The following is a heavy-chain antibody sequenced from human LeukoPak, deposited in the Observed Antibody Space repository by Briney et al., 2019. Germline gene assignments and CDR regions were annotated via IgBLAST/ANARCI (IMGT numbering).Heavy chain of an antibody. CDR2: TNAGNGNT. V-gene: IGHV1-3*01. D-gene: IGHD2-2*01. CDR3: ARSILVVPVASHYNYGVDV. CDR1: GYTFAKYA. J-gene: IGHJ6*02. Sequence: GASVKVSCKASGYTFAKYAIHWVRQAPGQRLEWMGWTNAGNGNTRYSQKFQGGVTITRDTSASTAYMELSSLRSEDTAVYYCARSILVVPVASHYNYGVDVWGQGTTVTVSS.